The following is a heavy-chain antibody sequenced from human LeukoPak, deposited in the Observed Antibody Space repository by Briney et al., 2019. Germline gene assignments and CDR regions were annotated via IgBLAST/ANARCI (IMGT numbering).Heavy chain of an antibody. CDR1: GGSISSFY. D-gene: IGHD4-17*01. Sequence: SETLSLTCTVSGGSISSFYWSWIRQPPGKGLEWIAYIYYSGGTTYNPSLKSRVSISVDTSKNQFSLKLSSVTAADTAVYYCARTTVTPDAFDIWGQGTMVTVSA. CDR2: IYYSGGT. J-gene: IGHJ3*02. V-gene: IGHV4-59*01. CDR3: ARTTVTPDAFDI.